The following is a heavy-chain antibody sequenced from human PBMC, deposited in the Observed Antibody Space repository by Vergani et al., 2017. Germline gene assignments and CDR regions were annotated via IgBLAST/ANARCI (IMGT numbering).Heavy chain of an antibody. J-gene: IGHJ3*01. D-gene: IGHD2-2*01. CDR3: AKVCGSTSCPYGGGAFDV. V-gene: IGHV3-23*01. CDR1: GFTFNSYA. Sequence: QLLESGGGLIQPGGSLRLSCAASGFTFNSYAMTWVRQAPGKGLEWVSGININGGSTYYADSVKGRFTISRDNSKNTLYLQVTDLRAEDTATYYCAKVCGSTSCPYGGGAFDVWGHGTMVTVSS. CDR2: ININGGST.